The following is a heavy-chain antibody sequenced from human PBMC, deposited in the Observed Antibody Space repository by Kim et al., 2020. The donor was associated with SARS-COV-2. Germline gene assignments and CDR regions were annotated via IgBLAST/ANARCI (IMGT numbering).Heavy chain of an antibody. CDR3: TRVPGTPLAFWDAFDI. Sequence: PGGSLRLSCAASGFSFSDSAIHWVRQASGKGLEWVGRIRSKANTYATAYASSVKGRFTISRDDSKNTAYLQMNSLKTEDTAVYFCTRVPGTPLAFWDAFDIWGQGTMVTVSS. V-gene: IGHV3-73*01. CDR2: IRSKANTYAT. J-gene: IGHJ3*02. D-gene: IGHD1-1*01. CDR1: GFSFSDSA.